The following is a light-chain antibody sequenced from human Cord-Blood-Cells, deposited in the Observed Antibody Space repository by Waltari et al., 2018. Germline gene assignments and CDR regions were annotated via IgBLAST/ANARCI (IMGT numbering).Light chain of an antibody. Sequence: EIVLTQSPGTLSLSPGERATLSCRASQSVSSSYLAWYQQKPGQAPRLLIYGASSRATGIPDRFSGSGSGTDFTLTISRLEPEDFVVYYCQQYGSRYTFGQGTKLEIK. J-gene: IGKJ2*01. V-gene: IGKV3-20*01. CDR2: GAS. CDR3: QQYGSRYT. CDR1: QSVSSSY.